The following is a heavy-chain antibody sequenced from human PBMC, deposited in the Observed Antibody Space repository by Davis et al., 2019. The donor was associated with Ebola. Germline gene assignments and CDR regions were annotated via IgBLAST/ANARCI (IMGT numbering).Heavy chain of an antibody. CDR3: ARERIAAAGAFFDY. CDR1: GFTFSTYA. D-gene: IGHD6-13*01. J-gene: IGHJ4*02. CDR2: MSHSSNTI. Sequence: GGSLRLSCAASGFTFSTYAMNWVRQAPGKGLEWVSYMSHSSNTIYYADSVKGRFTISRDNSKNSLYLQMNSLRAEDTALYYCARERIAAAGAFFDYWGQGTLVTVSS. V-gene: IGHV3-48*04.